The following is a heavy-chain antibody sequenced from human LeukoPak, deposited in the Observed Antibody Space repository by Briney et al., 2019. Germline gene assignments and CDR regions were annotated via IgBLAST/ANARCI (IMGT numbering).Heavy chain of an antibody. CDR1: GITFSDYY. V-gene: IGHV3-11*01. J-gene: IGHJ4*02. CDR2: ISSSGSTI. D-gene: IGHD3-16*01. Sequence: GGSLGLSCAASGITFSDYYMSWIRQAPGKGLEWVSYISSSGSTIDYADSVKGRFTISRDSAKNSLYLQMDSLRAEDTAVYYCARTGDYALKDWGQGTLVTVSS. CDR3: ARTGDYALKD.